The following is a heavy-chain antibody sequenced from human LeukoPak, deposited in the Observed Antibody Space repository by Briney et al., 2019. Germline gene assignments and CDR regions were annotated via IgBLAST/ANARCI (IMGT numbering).Heavy chain of an antibody. V-gene: IGHV3-66*01. Sequence: GGSLRLSCAASGFTVSSNYMSWVRQAPGKGLEWVSVIYRDGSTYNADSVKGRFTISRDNSKNTVFLQMNTLRGEDTGVYYCAMYADYGGSWPLDYWGQGTLVIVSS. D-gene: IGHD4/OR15-4a*01. CDR1: GFTVSSNY. CDR2: IYRDGST. J-gene: IGHJ4*02. CDR3: AMYADYGGSWPLDY.